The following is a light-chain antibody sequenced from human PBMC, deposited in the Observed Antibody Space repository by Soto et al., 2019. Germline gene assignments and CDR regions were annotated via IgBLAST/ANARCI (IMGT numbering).Light chain of an antibody. J-gene: IGKJ5*01. CDR2: GAS. CDR3: QQRSSWPPT. Sequence: EIVLTPSPGTLSLSPVERATLSCRASQSVSSNFLAWYQQKPGQAPRLLIYGASNRATGIPDRFSGSGSGTDFTLTISSLEPEDFAVYYCQQRSSWPPTFGQGTRLEIK. V-gene: IGKV3D-20*02. CDR1: QSVSSNF.